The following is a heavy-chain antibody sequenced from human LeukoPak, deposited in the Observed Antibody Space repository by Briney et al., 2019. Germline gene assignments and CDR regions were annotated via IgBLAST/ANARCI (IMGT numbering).Heavy chain of an antibody. CDR2: ISSSSSYI. Sequence: KTGGSLRLSCAASGFTFSSYSMNWVRQAPGKGLEWVSSISSSSSYIYYADSVKGRFTISRDNAKNSLYLQMNSLRAEDTAVYYCARGGTMIVVVYFDYWGQGTLVTVSS. J-gene: IGHJ4*02. CDR1: GFTFSSYS. D-gene: IGHD3-22*01. V-gene: IGHV3-21*01. CDR3: ARGGTMIVVVYFDY.